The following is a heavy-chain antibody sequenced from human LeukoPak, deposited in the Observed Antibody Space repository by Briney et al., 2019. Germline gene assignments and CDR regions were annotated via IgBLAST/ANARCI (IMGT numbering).Heavy chain of an antibody. CDR1: GGSFSGYY. CDR2: INHSGSA. D-gene: IGHD3-10*01. Sequence: PSETLSLTCAVYGGSFSGYYWSWIRQPPGKGLEWIGEINHSGSANYNPSLKSRVTISVDTSKNQFSLKLSSVTAADTAVYYCARHRQYYYGSGSYYPLDYWGQGTLVTVSS. CDR3: ARHRQYYYGSGSYYPLDY. V-gene: IGHV4-34*01. J-gene: IGHJ4*02.